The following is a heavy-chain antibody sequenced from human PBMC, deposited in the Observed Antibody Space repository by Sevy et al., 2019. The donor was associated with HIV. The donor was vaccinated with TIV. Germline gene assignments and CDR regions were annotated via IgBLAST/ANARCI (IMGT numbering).Heavy chain of an antibody. CDR1: EFTFSSHA. D-gene: IGHD3-3*02. J-gene: IGHJ3*02. Sequence: GVSLRLSCAASEFTFSSHAVSWVRQAPGKGLEWVSAISGNGENRHYADSVRGRFTISRDNFKNTLYLQMNSLRAEDTALYYCARDRRGISAFDIWGQGTMVTVSS. CDR2: ISGNGENR. V-gene: IGHV3-23*01. CDR3: ARDRRGISAFDI.